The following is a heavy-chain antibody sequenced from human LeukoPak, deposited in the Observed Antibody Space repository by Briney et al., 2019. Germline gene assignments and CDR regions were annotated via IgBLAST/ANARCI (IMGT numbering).Heavy chain of an antibody. D-gene: IGHD7-27*01. CDR1: GSTFNNYW. CDR2: INKDGSST. V-gene: IGHV3-74*01. J-gene: IGHJ4*02. Sequence: GGSLRLSCAASGSTFNNYWMHWIRQAPGKGLVWVSRINKDGSSTDYADSVKGRVTISRDNAKNTLYLQMNSLRAEDTAVYYCAKENANWGFSGTFDYWGQGTLVTVSS. CDR3: AKENANWGFSGTFDY.